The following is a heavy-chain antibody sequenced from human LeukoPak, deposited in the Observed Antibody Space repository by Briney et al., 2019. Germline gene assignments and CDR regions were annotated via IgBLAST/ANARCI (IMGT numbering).Heavy chain of an antibody. Sequence: GASLLISCKGSGYLFTSYWISWVRQLPGKGLEWMGRIDPSNSYTKYSPSFQGHVTISADKSISTAYLQWSSLKASDTAMYYCATTQIIWGQGTLVTVSS. V-gene: IGHV5-10-1*01. CDR3: ATTQII. D-gene: IGHD1-1*01. CDR1: GYLFTSYW. J-gene: IGHJ4*02. CDR2: IDPSNSYT.